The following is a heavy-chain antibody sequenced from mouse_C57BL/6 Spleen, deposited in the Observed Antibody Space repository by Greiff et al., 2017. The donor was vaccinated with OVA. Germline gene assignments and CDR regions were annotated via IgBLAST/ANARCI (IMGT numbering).Heavy chain of an antibody. J-gene: IGHJ4*01. V-gene: IGHV2-6*01. CDR2: IWGVGST. Sequence: VMLVESGPGLVAPSQSLSITCTVSGFSLTSYGVDWVRQSPGKGLEWLGVIWGVGSTNYNSALKSRLSISKDNSKSQVFLKMNSLQTDDTAMYYCARNPRDYAMDYWGQGTSVTVSS. D-gene: IGHD3-1*01. CDR3: ARNPRDYAMDY. CDR1: GFSLTSYG.